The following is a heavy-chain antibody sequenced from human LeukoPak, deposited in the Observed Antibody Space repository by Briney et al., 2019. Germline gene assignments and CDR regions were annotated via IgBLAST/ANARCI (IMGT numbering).Heavy chain of an antibody. V-gene: IGHV3-64D*06. CDR1: GFTFTSHV. J-gene: IGHJ4*02. D-gene: IGHD1-1*01. CDR2: ISMNVQTT. CDR3: VREGLERRTNFDY. Sequence: PGGSLRLSCSASGFTFTSHVMHWVRQAPGKGLQYVSGISMNVQTTYYAGSVKGRFTISRDSSKNTVYLQMNSLTAEDTAVYYCVREGLERRTNFDYWGQGNLVSVSS.